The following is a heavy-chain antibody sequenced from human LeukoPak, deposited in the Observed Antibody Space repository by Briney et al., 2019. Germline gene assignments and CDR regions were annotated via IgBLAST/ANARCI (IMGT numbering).Heavy chain of an antibody. CDR3: ARGEFYFDY. CDR2: INHSGST. V-gene: IGHV4-34*01. D-gene: IGHD3-10*01. Sequence: SETLSLTCVVYGGSFSGYYWSWIRQPPGKGLEWIGEINHSGSTNYNPSLKSRVTISVDTSKNQFSLKLSSVTAADTAVYYCARGEFYFDYWGQGTLVTVSS. J-gene: IGHJ4*02. CDR1: GGSFSGYY.